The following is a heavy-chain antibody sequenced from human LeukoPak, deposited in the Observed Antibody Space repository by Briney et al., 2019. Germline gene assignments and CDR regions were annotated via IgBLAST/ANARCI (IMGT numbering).Heavy chain of an antibody. CDR1: GGSMRSYY. Sequence: SETLSLTCTVSGGSMRSYYWGWLRQPPGKGLEWIGSIYHSGSTYYNPSLKSRVTISVDTSKNQFSLKLSSVTAADTAVYYCARDQYSSGLYDQDYWGQGTLVTVSS. CDR3: ARDQYSSGLYDQDY. D-gene: IGHD6-19*01. CDR2: IYHSGST. V-gene: IGHV4-38-2*02. J-gene: IGHJ4*02.